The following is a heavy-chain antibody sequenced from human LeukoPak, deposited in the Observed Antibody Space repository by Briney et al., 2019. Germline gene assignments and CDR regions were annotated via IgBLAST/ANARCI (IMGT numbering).Heavy chain of an antibody. D-gene: IGHD5-18*01. CDR2: IQNDGSNE. Sequence: GGSLRLSCAASGFTFRSYGMHWVRQAPGKGLEWVAYIQNDGSNEQYADSVKGRFSISRDSSKNILYLQMNSLGAEDTAIYYCATYRQVLLPFESWGQGTLVTVSS. CDR1: GFTFRSYG. J-gene: IGHJ4*02. V-gene: IGHV3-30*02. CDR3: ATYRQVLLPFES.